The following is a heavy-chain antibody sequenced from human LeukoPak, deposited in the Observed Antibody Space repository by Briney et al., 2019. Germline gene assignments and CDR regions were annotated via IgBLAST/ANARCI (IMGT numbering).Heavy chain of an antibody. CDR3: ARSAVGATRRLGY. D-gene: IGHD1-26*01. CDR2: IRYDGSNK. Sequence: GGSLRLSCAASGFTFSSYGMHWVRQAPGKGLEWVAFIRYDGSNKYYADSVKGRFTISRDNSKNTLYLQMNSLRAEDTAVYYCARSAVGATRRLGYWGQGTLVTVSS. V-gene: IGHV3-30*02. CDR1: GFTFSSYG. J-gene: IGHJ4*02.